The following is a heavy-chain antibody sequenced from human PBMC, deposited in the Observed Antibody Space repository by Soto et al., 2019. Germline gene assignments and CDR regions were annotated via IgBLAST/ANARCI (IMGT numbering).Heavy chain of an antibody. Sequence: EVQLLESGGGLVQPGGSLRLSCAASGFTFSSYAMSWVRQAPGKGLEWVSAISGSGVSTYYADSVKGRFTVSRDNSKNTLYLQMNSLRAEDTAVDYCAKAPGGAYYYGMDVWGQGTTVTVSS. CDR3: AKAPGGAYYYGMDV. V-gene: IGHV3-23*01. CDR2: ISGSGVST. J-gene: IGHJ6*02. D-gene: IGHD3-10*01. CDR1: GFTFSSYA.